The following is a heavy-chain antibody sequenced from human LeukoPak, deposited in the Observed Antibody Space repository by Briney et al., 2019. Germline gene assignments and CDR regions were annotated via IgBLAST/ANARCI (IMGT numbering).Heavy chain of an antibody. CDR2: IRSKAYGETA. J-gene: IGHJ4*02. Sequence: GGSLRLSCTASGFTFGDYALSWIRPAPRKGGEWVGFIRSKAYGETADYAASVKGRFTISRDDSKAIAYLQMNSLKTEDTAVYHCTRDRGAYNLYDYWGQGTLVTVSS. D-gene: IGHD1-1*01. CDR1: GFTFGDYA. CDR3: TRDRGAYNLYDY. V-gene: IGHV3-49*03.